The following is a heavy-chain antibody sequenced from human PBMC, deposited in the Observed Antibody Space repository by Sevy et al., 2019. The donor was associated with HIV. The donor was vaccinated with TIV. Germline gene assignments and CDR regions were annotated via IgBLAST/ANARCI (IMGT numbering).Heavy chain of an antibody. D-gene: IGHD5-12*01. CDR2: ISYDGSNK. Sequence: GGSLRLSCAAFGFTYNGYGMHWVRQAPGKGLEWVAVISYDGSNKYYADSVKGRFTISRDNSKNTLYLQMNSLRAEDTAVYYCARVDEQRWLRLYYFDYWGQGTLVTVSS. CDR1: GFTYNGYG. CDR3: ARVDEQRWLRLYYFDY. J-gene: IGHJ4*02. V-gene: IGHV3-30*19.